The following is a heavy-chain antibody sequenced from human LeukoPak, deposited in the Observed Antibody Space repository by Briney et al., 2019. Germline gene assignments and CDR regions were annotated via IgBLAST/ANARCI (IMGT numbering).Heavy chain of an antibody. Sequence: PSETLSLTCTVSGDSINSYYWTWIRQPAGKGLEWIGYIYYSGSTNYNPSLKSRVTISVDTSKNQFSLKLSSVTAADTAVYYCARHLYCGGDCPIDYWGQGTLVTVSS. J-gene: IGHJ4*02. D-gene: IGHD2-21*02. CDR1: GDSINSYY. CDR2: IYYSGST. V-gene: IGHV4-59*08. CDR3: ARHLYCGGDCPIDY.